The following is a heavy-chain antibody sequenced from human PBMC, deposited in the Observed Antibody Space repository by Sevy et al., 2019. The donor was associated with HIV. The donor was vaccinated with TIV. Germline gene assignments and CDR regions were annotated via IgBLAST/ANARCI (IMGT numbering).Heavy chain of an antibody. D-gene: IGHD4-17*01. CDR2: ISFDGTNK. V-gene: IGHV3-30-3*01. J-gene: IGHJ6*02. CDR3: ARGNSPSVTTAPLYYYYGLDV. CDR1: GFIFRNYA. Sequence: GGSLRLSCAASGFIFRNYAVHWVRQAPGKGLEWLAIISFDGTNKYYADSVKGRFTVSRDNAKNTLYLQMNSLRTGDTAIYYCARGNSPSVTTAPLYYYYGLDVWGQGTTVTVSS.